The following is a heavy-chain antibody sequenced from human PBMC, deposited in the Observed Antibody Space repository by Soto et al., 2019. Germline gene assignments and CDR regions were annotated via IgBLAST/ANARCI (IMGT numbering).Heavy chain of an antibody. Sequence: GESLKISCKGSGYTFANYWIGWVRQMPGKGLEWMGIIYPGDSDTRYSPSFEGQVTISADKSNSTAYLQWSSLKASDTAMYYCARQGSNGAYYYYGMDVWGQGTTVTVPS. J-gene: IGHJ6*02. V-gene: IGHV5-51*01. CDR2: IYPGDSDT. D-gene: IGHD3-16*01. CDR1: GYTFANYW. CDR3: ARQGSNGAYYYYGMDV.